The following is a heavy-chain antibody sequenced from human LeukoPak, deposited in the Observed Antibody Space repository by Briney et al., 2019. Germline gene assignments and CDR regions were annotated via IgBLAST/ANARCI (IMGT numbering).Heavy chain of an antibody. D-gene: IGHD3-22*01. V-gene: IGHV3-23*01. CDR2: ISGSGGST. CDR3: AKEGDITMIVVVTWGAFDI. CDR1: GFTFSSYA. J-gene: IGHJ3*02. Sequence: GGSLRLSCAASGFTFSSYAMSWVRQAPGKGLEWVSAISGSGGSTYYADSVKGRFTISRDNSKNTLYLQMNSLRAEDTAVYYCAKEGDITMIVVVTWGAFDIWGQGTMVTVSS.